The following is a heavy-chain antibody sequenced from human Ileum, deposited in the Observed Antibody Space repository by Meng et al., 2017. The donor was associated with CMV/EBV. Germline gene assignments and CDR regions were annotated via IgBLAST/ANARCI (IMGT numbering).Heavy chain of an antibody. CDR2: IYSGGST. V-gene: IGHV3-53*01. J-gene: IGHJ5*02. CDR1: VTSNS. D-gene: IGHD2-2*01. Sequence: VTSNSMVWVRPAPGKGLEWVSVIYSGGSTYYADSVKGRFTISRDNSKNTLYLQMNSLRAEDTAVYYCARDRGYCSSTSCYHNWFDPWGQGTLVTVSS. CDR3: ARDRGYCSSTSCYHNWFDP.